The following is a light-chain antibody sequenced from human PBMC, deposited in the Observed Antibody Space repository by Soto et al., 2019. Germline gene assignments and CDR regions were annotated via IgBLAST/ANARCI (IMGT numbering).Light chain of an antibody. J-gene: IGKJ5*01. Sequence: EIVMTQSPVTLSVSPGERVTLSCRASQSVSNNLAWYQQKSGQAPRLLIYAASTRVTGIPARFSGSGSGTEFTLTISNLQSEDFAISYCQQYNNCPPVTFGQGTRLEIK. CDR3: QQYNNCPPVT. V-gene: IGKV3-15*01. CDR2: AAS. CDR1: QSVSNN.